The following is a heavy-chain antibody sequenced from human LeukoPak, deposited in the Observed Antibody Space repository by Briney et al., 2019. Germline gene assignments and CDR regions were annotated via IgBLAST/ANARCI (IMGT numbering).Heavy chain of an antibody. Sequence: PSETLSLTCTVSGGSIGSYYWSWIRQPPGKGLEWIGYIYYSGSTNYNPSLKSRVTISVDTSKNQFSLKLSSVTAADTAVYYCARRRLGEQWPISDAFDIWGQGTMVTVSS. CDR1: GGSIGSYY. CDR3: ARRRLGEQWPISDAFDI. CDR2: IYYSGST. D-gene: IGHD6-19*01. V-gene: IGHV4-59*01. J-gene: IGHJ3*02.